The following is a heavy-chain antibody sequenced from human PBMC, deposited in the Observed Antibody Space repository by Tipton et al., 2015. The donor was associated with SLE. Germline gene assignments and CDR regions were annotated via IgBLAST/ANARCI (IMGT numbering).Heavy chain of an antibody. CDR1: GGSLSNYY. V-gene: IGHV4-4*08. D-gene: IGHD2-8*02. J-gene: IGHJ4*02. Sequence: TLSLTCTVSGGSLSNYYWSWIRQSPGKGLEWIGYISISGSTGYNPSLKSRLTMSVDMSKSQFSLKLTSVTAADTAVYYCARSSGYCSGNSCSTALDHWGLGTLVTVSS. CDR3: ARSSGYCSGNSCSTALDH. CDR2: ISISGST.